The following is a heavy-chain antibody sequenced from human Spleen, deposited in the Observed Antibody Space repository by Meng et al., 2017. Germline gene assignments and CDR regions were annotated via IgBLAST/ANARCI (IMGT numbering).Heavy chain of an antibody. D-gene: IGHD1-14*01. Sequence: QVQLVQSGTELKKPGASVKVSCKASGYTFTRHAINWVRQAPGQGLEWTGWMNTKTGNPTYAQGFTGRFVFSLDTSVSTAYLQISSLKAEDTAMYYCARDDNGAPDYWGQGTLVTVSS. V-gene: IGHV7-4-1*02. CDR3: ARDDNGAPDY. J-gene: IGHJ4*02. CDR2: MNTKTGNP. CDR1: GYTFTRHA.